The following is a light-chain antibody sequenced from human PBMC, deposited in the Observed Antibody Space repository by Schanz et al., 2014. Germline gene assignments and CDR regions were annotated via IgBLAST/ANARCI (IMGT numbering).Light chain of an antibody. J-gene: IGKJ3*01. CDR3: QQLNTYPFA. CDR1: QDITKY. V-gene: IGKV1-33*01. Sequence: DIQMTQSPSSLSASVGDRVTIACQASQDITKYVNWYQQKPGKAPKLLIYDASTLNTGVPSRFSGGGYGTDFTFTISSLQPEDIATYYCQQLNTYPFAFGPGTTVDV. CDR2: DAS.